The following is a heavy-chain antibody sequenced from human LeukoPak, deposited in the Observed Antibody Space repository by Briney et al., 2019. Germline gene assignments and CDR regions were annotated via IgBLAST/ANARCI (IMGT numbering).Heavy chain of an antibody. D-gene: IGHD1-26*01. CDR2: IYNTGST. CDR1: GLTVSDNH. J-gene: IGHJ4*02. V-gene: IGHV3-53*01. CDR3: AREPSSGNYNAYFDY. Sequence: GGSLRLSCAAFGLTVSDNHMSWVRQAPGKGLEWLSVIYNTGSTYYPDSVRGRFTISRDTSKNTIFLQMNIVRVEDTAVYYCAREPSSGNYNAYFDYWGQGTLVTVSS.